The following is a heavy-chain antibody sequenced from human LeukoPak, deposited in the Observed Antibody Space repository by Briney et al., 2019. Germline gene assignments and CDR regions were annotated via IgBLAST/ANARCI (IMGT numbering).Heavy chain of an antibody. D-gene: IGHD4-17*01. J-gene: IGHJ4*02. Sequence: GGSLRLSCAASGFTFNTYALHWVRQAPGKGLEWVSVMSYDGSSKHYAESVKGRFTMSRDNSKNTVYLQMDSLRPDDTAFYYCVRGTGITVFRWSSGDFWGQGTLVIVSS. V-gene: IGHV3-30*14. CDR3: VRGTGITVFRWSSGDF. CDR1: GFTFNTYA. CDR2: MSYDGSSK.